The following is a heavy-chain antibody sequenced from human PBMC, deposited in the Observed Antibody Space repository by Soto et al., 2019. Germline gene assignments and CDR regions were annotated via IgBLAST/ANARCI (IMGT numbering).Heavy chain of an antibody. V-gene: IGHV3-23*01. CDR1: GFPFSSYA. J-gene: IGHJ3*02. CDR3: AKARRCMIVVVHI. Sequence: PGGSLRLSCTASGFPFSSYAMSWVRQAPGKGLEWVSAMSGSGCSTYYADSVKGRFTISRDNSKNTLYLQTNSLRAEDTAVYYCAKARRCMIVVVHIWGQGTMVTVSS. D-gene: IGHD3-22*01. CDR2: MSGSGCST.